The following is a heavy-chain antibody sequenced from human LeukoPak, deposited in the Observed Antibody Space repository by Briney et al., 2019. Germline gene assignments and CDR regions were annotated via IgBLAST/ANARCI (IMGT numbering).Heavy chain of an antibody. D-gene: IGHD3-22*01. Sequence: SETLSLTCTVSGGFISSSSYYWGWIRQPPGKGREWGGDIYYSGRTYYNPSLRSRVSISLDTSMNHFSLTLSSVTAADTAVYYCARRRYYDSTGYFDWGRGSLVIVSS. V-gene: IGHV4-39*02. CDR3: ARRRYYDSTGYFD. J-gene: IGHJ1*01. CDR2: IYYSGRT. CDR1: GGFISSSSYY.